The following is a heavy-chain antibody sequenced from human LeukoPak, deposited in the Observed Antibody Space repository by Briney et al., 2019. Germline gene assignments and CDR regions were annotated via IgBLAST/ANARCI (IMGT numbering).Heavy chain of an antibody. V-gene: IGHV1-18*04. D-gene: IGHD3-3*01. CDR1: GYTFTGYY. CDR3: ARDPTNTRGYYVYFDY. J-gene: IGHJ4*02. CDR2: ISCHNGDT. Sequence: ASVKVSCKASGYTFTGYYIHWVRQAPGQGLEWMGWISCHNGDTKYAQNFQGRVTMTTDASTNTAYMELRSLRSDDTAVYYCARDPTNTRGYYVYFDYWGQGTLVTVSS.